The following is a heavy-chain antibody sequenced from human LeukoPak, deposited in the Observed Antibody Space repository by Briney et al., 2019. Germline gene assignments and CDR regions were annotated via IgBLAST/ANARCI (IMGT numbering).Heavy chain of an antibody. CDR2: INPNSGGT. V-gene: IGHV1-2*02. Sequence: ASVKVSCKASGYTFTGYYMHWVRQAPGQGLEWMGWINPNSGGTNYAQKFQGRVTMTRDTSISTAYMELSRLRSDDTAVYYCARDYYDPLDYYHMDVWGKGTTVTVSS. J-gene: IGHJ6*03. D-gene: IGHD3-22*01. CDR3: ARDYYDPLDYYHMDV. CDR1: GYTFTGYY.